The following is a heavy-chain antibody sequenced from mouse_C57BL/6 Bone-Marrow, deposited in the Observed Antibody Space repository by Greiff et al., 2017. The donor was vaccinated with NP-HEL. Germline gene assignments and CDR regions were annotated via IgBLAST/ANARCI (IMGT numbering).Heavy chain of an antibody. J-gene: IGHJ2*01. CDR1: GFNIKDYY. V-gene: IGHV14-1*01. Sequence: VQLQQSGAELVRPGASVKLSCTASGFNIKDYYMHWVKQRPEQGLEWIGRIDPEDGDTEYAPKFQGKATMTADTSSNTAYLPLSSLTSEDTAVYYCTYYYGSSYAYWGKGTTLTVSS. D-gene: IGHD1-1*01. CDR3: TYYYGSSYAY. CDR2: IDPEDGDT.